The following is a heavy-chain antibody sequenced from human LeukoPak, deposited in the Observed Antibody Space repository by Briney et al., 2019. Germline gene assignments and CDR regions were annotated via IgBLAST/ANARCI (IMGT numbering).Heavy chain of an antibody. V-gene: IGHV1-2*02. CDR1: RYSFTSYF. Sequence: GASVKVSCKASRYSFTSYFIHWVRQAPGQGLEWMGWINPNSGDTRYAQTFQGRVTMTRDTSISTAYMELSRVGSDDTAVYYCASLQYITGWSHWGQGTLVTVSS. CDR3: ASLQYITGWSH. D-gene: IGHD6-19*01. J-gene: IGHJ4*02. CDR2: INPNSGDT.